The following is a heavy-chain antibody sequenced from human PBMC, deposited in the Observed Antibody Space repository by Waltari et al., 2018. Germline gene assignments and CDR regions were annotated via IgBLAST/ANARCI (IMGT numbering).Heavy chain of an antibody. V-gene: IGHV4-59*01. CDR2: IYYSGST. J-gene: IGHJ6*03. D-gene: IGHD6-6*01. CDR1: GGSISSYY. CDR3: ARSIYGIGYYYYYYMDV. Sequence: QVQLQESGPGLVKPSETLSLTCTVSGGSISSYYWSWIRQPPGKGLEWIGYIYYSGSTNYNPSLKSRVTISVDTSKNQFSLKLSSVTAADTAVYYCARSIYGIGYYYYYYMDVWGKGTTVTVSS.